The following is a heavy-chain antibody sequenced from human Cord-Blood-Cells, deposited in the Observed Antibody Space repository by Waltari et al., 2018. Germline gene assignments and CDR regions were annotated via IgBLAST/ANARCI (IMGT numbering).Heavy chain of an antibody. CDR2: IWYDGSNK. CDR3: ARDRGAAAGTLGFDY. J-gene: IGHJ4*02. Sequence: QVQLVESGGGVVQPGKSLRLSCAASGFTFSSYGMPWVRQAPGKGLEWVAVIWYDGSNKYYADSVKGRFTISRDNSKNTLYLQMNSLRAEDTAVYYCARDRGAAAGTLGFDYWGQGTLVTVSS. CDR1: GFTFSSYG. D-gene: IGHD6-13*01. V-gene: IGHV3-33*01.